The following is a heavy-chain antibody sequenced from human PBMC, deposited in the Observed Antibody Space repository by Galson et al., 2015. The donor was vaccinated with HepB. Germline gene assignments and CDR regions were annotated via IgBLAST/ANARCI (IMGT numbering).Heavy chain of an antibody. D-gene: IGHD3-22*01. V-gene: IGHV3-23*01. CDR2: ISGSGGST. CDR1: GFTFSSYA. Sequence: SLRLSCAASGFTFSSYAMSWVRQAPGKGLEWVSAISGSGGSTYYADSVKGRFTISRDNSKNTLYLQMNSLRAEDTAVYYCAKDQFTYDSSGYYFIFGYWGQGTLVTVSS. CDR3: AKDQFTYDSSGYYFIFGY. J-gene: IGHJ4*02.